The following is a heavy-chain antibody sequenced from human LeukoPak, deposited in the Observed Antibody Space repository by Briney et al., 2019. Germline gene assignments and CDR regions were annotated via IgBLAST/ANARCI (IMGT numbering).Heavy chain of an antibody. J-gene: IGHJ4*02. CDR1: GFTFSSYA. CDR3: AKGSGIVGVTGAFDY. V-gene: IGHV3-23*01. CDR2: ISGSGGST. D-gene: IGHD1-26*01. Sequence: ESGGSLRLSCAASGFTFSSYAMSWVRQAPGKGLEWVSAISGSGGSTYYADSVKGRFTISRDNSKNTLYLQMNSLRAEDTAVYYCAKGSGIVGVTGAFDYWGQGTLVTVSS.